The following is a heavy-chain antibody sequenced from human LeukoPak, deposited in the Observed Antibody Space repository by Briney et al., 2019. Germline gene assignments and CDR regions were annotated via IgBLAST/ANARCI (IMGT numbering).Heavy chain of an antibody. J-gene: IGHJ4*02. V-gene: IGHV4-59*08. CDR3: AKGMVGTALDY. CDR2: IYYSGST. CDR1: GGSISSYY. Sequence: PSETLSLTCTVSGGSISSYYWSWIRQPPGKGLEWIGYIYYSGSTNYNPSLKSRVTISVDTSKNQFSLKLSSVTAADTAVYYCAKGMVGTALDYWGQGTLVTVSS. D-gene: IGHD2-15*01.